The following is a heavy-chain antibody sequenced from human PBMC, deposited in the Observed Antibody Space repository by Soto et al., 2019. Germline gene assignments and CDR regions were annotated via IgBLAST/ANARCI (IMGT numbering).Heavy chain of an antibody. D-gene: IGHD3-10*01. CDR2: IYWDDDK. V-gene: IGHV2-5*02. J-gene: IGHJ5*02. CDR3: AHRPQLLWFGEFDNWFDP. CDR1: GFSLSTSGVG. Sequence: QITLKESGPTLVKPTQTLTLTCTFSGFSLSTSGVGVGWIRQPPGKALEWLALIYWDDDKRYSPSLKSRLTITKDTPKNQVVLKMTNMDPVDTATYYCAHRPQLLWFGEFDNWFDPWGQGTLVTVSS.